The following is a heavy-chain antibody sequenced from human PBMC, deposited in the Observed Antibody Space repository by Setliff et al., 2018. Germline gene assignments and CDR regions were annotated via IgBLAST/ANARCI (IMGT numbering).Heavy chain of an antibody. Sequence: GGSLRLSCAASGFTFSGYSMSWVRQAPGKGLEWVSYIRNDGATTSYADSVKGRFTISRDNVKNSLFLQMNSLRAEDTAVYYCVRDLHWGFDYWGLGTLVTVSS. J-gene: IGHJ4*02. CDR1: GFTFSGYS. V-gene: IGHV3-48*01. D-gene: IGHD7-27*01. CDR3: VRDLHWGFDY. CDR2: IRNDGATT.